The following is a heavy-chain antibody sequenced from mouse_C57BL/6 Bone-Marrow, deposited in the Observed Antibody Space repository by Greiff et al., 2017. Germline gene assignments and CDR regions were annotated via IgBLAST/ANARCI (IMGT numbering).Heavy chain of an antibody. CDR2: ISSGGSYT. V-gene: IGHV5-6*02. J-gene: IGHJ4*01. CDR1: GFTFSSYG. Sequence: EVKLVESGGDLVKPGGSLKLSCAASGFTFSSYGMSWVRQTPDKRLEWVATISSGGSYTYYPDSVKGRFTISRDNAKNTLYLQMSSLKSEDTAMYYCARRGTTVVARAMDYWGQGTSVTVFS. CDR3: ARRGTTVVARAMDY. D-gene: IGHD1-1*01.